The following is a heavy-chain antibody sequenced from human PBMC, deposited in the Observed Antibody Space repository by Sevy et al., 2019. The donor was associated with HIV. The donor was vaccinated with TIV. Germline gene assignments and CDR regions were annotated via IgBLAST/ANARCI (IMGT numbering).Heavy chain of an antibody. CDR1: GFIFSRYT. V-gene: IGHV3-21*01. CDR3: ARDEGGYDPLDY. D-gene: IGHD3-16*01. J-gene: IGHJ4*02. CDR2: ITSTSSDT. Sequence: GGSLRLSCAASGFIFSRYTINWVRQAPGKGLEWVSSITSTSSDTYYTDSVKGRFTISRDNAKNSLYLQMNSLRVEDTAVYYCARDEGGYDPLDYWGQGTLVTVSS.